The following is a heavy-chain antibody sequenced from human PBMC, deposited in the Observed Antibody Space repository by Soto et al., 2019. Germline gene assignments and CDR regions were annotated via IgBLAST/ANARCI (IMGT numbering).Heavy chain of an antibody. CDR2: ISSSGSTI. J-gene: IGHJ5*02. CDR1: GFTFSDYY. D-gene: IGHD3-3*01. CDR3: ARGGYYDFWSGYVDWFDP. V-gene: IGHV3-11*01. Sequence: QVQLVESGGGLVKPGGSLRLSCAASGFTFSDYYMSWIRQAPGKGLEWVSYISSSGSTIYYADSVKGRFTISRDNAKNSLYLQMNSLITEDTAAYYCARGGYYDFWSGYVDWFDPWGQGTLVTVSS.